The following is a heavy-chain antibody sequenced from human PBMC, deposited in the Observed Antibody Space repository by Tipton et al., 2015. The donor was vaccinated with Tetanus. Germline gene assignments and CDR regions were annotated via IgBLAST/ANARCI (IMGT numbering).Heavy chain of an antibody. D-gene: IGHD3/OR15-3a*01. CDR3: ARGKGLGPHEYFEH. J-gene: IGHJ5*02. CDR2: IRPFNEYV. V-gene: IGHV1-18*01. Sequence: QLVKSGAEVKKPGTSVKVSCKASGYTFTHYGVNWVRQAPGQGLERKGWIRPFNEYVNYEEKLQGRLTMTPDRSTATVYMDLRSLRSEDTAVYYCARGKGLGPHEYFEHWGQGTLVTVSS. CDR1: GYTFTHYG.